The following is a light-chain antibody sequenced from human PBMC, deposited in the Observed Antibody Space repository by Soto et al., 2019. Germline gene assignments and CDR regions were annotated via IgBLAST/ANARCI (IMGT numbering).Light chain of an antibody. CDR1: QSLVYSNGNAY. V-gene: IGKV2-30*01. Sequence: DAVLTQSPLSLPVTLGQPAAISCRSSQSLVYSNGNAYLIWFQQRPGQSPRRLIYQVSTRDAGVPDRFGGSGSGTYFSLAISRVEAEDVGLYYCMQGTHWPWTFGQGIKVEIK. J-gene: IGKJ1*01. CDR2: QVS. CDR3: MQGTHWPWT.